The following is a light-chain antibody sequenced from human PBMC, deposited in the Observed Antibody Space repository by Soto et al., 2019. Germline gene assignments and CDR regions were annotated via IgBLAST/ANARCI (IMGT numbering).Light chain of an antibody. J-gene: IGKJ1*01. CDR1: QSVSSN. V-gene: IGKV3D-15*01. CDR3: QQYHSWPPRT. Sequence: EIVFTQSPGTLSVSKGERATLSCRASQSVSSNLAWYQQKPGQAPRLLIYGVYTRAPGIPARFSGSGSGTEFTLTISSLQSEDFAVYYCQQYHSWPPRTFGQGTKVDIK. CDR2: GVY.